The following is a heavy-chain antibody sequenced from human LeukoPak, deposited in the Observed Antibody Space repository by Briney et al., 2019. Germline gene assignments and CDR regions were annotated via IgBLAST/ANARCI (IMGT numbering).Heavy chain of an antibody. CDR3: ARVPPSFGGRDV. D-gene: IGHD3-16*01. J-gene: IGHJ6*02. CDR2: IYYSGSI. V-gene: IGHV4-59*01. Sequence: SETLSLTCTVSGGSISSYYWSWIRQPPGKGLEWIGYIYYSGSINYNPSLKSRVTISVDTSKNQFSLKLSSVTAADTAVYYCARVPPSFGGRDVWGQGTTVTVSS. CDR1: GGSISSYY.